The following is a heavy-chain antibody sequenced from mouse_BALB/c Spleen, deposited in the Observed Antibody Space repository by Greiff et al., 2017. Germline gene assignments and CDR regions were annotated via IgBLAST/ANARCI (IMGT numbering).Heavy chain of an antibody. Sequence: VQLQQSGPELVKPGASVRISCKASGYTFTSYYIHWVKQRPGQGLEWIGWIYPGNVNTKYNEKFKGKATLTADKSSSTAYMQLSSLTSEDSAVYFCSRYYYRYGDAMDYWGQGTSVTVSS. CDR3: SRYYYRYGDAMDY. D-gene: IGHD2-14*01. CDR2: IYPGNVNT. J-gene: IGHJ4*01. V-gene: IGHV1S56*01. CDR1: GYTFTSYY.